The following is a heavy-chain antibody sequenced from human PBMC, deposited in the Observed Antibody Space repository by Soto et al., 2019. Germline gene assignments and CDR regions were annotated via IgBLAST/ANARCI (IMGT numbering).Heavy chain of an antibody. Sequence: PGGSLRLSSSASGFTFSSYAMHWVRQAPGKGLEYVSAISSNGGSTYYADSVKGRLTITKDTSKDQVVLTVTNMDPVDTATYYCLHQDNGVDYWGQGTLVTVSS. CDR1: GFTFSSYA. D-gene: IGHD1-1*01. V-gene: IGHV3-64*04. CDR2: ISSNGGST. CDR3: LHQDNGVDY. J-gene: IGHJ4*02.